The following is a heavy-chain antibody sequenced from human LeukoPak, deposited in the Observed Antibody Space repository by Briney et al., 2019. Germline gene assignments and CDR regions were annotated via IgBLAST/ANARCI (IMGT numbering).Heavy chain of an antibody. V-gene: IGHV3-66*01. D-gene: IGHD1-26*01. CDR1: GFTVSSNY. J-gene: IGHJ3*02. Sequence: GGSLRLSCAASGFTVSSNYMSWVRQAPGKGLEWVSVIYNDGTTYYADSVKGRFTISRDNSKNTVYLQMNSLRAEDTAVYYCARVVVGATTGDPDAFDIWGQGTMVTVSS. CDR3: ARVVVGATTGDPDAFDI. CDR2: IYNDGTT.